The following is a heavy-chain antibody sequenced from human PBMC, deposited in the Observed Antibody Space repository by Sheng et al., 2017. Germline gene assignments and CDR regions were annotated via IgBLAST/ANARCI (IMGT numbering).Heavy chain of an antibody. CDR1: GFTFTSSA. J-gene: IGHJ3*02. CDR3: AAMYYDFWSGSSPYDAFDI. V-gene: IGHV1-58*03. Sequence: GPEVKKPGTSVKVSCKASGFTFTSSAVQWVRQARGQRLEWIGWIVVGSGNTNYAQKFQERVTITRDMSTSTAYMELSSLRSEDTAVYYCAAMYYDFWSGSSPYDAFDIWGQGTMVTVS. D-gene: IGHD3-3*01. CDR2: IVVGSGNT.